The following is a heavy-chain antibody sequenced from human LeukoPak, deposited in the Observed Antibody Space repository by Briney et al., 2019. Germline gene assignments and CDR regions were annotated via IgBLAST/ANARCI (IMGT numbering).Heavy chain of an antibody. CDR1: GFIFSSYS. CDR3: GRDLPTVTSIDY. V-gene: IGHV3-21*06. CDR2: ISGSSGYI. D-gene: IGHD4-17*01. J-gene: IGHJ4*02. Sequence: GGSLRLSCAASGFIFSSYSMNWVRQAPGKGLEWVSAISGSSGYIFYADSVKGRFTISRDNAKNSLYLQMNSLRAEDTAVYYCGRDLPTVTSIDYWGQGTLVTVSS.